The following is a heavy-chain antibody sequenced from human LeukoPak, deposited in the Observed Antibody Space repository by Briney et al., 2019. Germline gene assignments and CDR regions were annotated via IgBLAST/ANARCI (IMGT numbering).Heavy chain of an antibody. CDR3: AKDTSAWWYHRAYMDV. CDR2: ISARGDKT. V-gene: IGHV3-23*01. CDR1: GFTFSNYA. D-gene: IGHD2-15*01. Sequence: GGSLRLSCAASGFTFSNYAMSWVRQAPGRGLEWVSAISARGDKTYHADSVKGRFTISRDNSRNTLSLQVNSLRAEDTAVYYCAKDTSAWWYHRAYMDVWGKGTTVTVSS. J-gene: IGHJ6*03.